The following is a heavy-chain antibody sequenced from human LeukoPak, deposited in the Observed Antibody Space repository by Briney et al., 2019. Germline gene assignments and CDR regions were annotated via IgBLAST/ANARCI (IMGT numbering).Heavy chain of an antibody. D-gene: IGHD5-24*01. V-gene: IGHV3-23*01. CDR1: GFTFSSYA. CDR2: ISGSGGST. J-gene: IGHJ4*02. Sequence: QPGGSLRLSCAASGFTFSSYAMSWVRQAPGKGLEWVSAISGSGGSTYYADSVKGRFTISRDNSKNTLYLQMNSLRAEDTAVYYCAKVVKDPATTPVGGSLDYWGQGTLVTVSS. CDR3: AKVVKDPATTPVGGSLDY.